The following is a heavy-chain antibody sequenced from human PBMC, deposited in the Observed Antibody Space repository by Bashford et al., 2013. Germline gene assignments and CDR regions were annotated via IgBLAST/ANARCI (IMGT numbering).Heavy chain of an antibody. CDR1: GFTFSSHT. V-gene: IGHV3-21*01. J-gene: IGHJ3*02. Sequence: GGSLRLSCATAGFTFSSHTMNWVRQTRGKGLEWVSSISHNFNYIFYADSVEGRFTISRDNAKNSLFLQMNSLRAEDTAIYYCARDLNSFYYDTRGYFQEAAFDIWGQGTMVTVSS. D-gene: IGHD3-22*01. CDR2: ISHNFNYI. CDR3: ARDLNSFYYDTRGYFQEAAFDI.